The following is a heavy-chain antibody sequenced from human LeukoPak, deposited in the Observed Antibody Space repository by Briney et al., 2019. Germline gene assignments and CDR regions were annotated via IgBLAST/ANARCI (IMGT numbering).Heavy chain of an antibody. Sequence: GGSLRLSCSASRFTFSNFNMHWVRQAPGKGLQFVSGITSDGGSIDYADSVRGRFTISRDNSKNTLYLRMTSLRVEDTALYYCLRGLYGLGWDYWGPGTLVTVSS. V-gene: IGHV3-64D*06. CDR3: LRGLYGLGWDY. CDR2: ITSDGGSI. CDR1: RFTFSNFN. J-gene: IGHJ4*02. D-gene: IGHD3-10*01.